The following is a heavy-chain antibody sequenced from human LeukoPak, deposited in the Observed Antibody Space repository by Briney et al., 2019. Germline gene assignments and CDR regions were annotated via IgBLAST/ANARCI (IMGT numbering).Heavy chain of an antibody. V-gene: IGHV1-2*02. CDR1: GYTFATYY. Sequence: GASVKVSCKASGYTFATYYLNWVRQAPGQGLEWMGWINPNSGGTNYAQKFQGRVTMTRDTSISTAYMELSRLRSDDTAVYYCARDPSGYTNWFDPWGQGTLVTVSS. D-gene: IGHD3-22*01. CDR3: ARDPSGYTNWFDP. J-gene: IGHJ5*02. CDR2: INPNSGGT.